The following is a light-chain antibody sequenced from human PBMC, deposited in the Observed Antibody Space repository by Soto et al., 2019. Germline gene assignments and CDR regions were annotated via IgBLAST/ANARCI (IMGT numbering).Light chain of an antibody. CDR1: QSVDSTY. CDR2: GAS. J-gene: IGKJ1*01. CDR3: QYYDSFRK. V-gene: IGKV3-20*01. Sequence: EIVLTQSPGTLSLSPGERATLSCRATQSVDSTYLTWYQQKPGQAPRLLIYGASGRATGVPDRFSGSGSGTDFTLTISRLEPEDFAVYFCQYYDSFRKFGQ.